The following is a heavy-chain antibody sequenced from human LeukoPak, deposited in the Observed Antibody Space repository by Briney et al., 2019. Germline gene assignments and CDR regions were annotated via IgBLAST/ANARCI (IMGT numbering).Heavy chain of an antibody. CDR2: MNPNSGNT. V-gene: IGHV1-8*01. CDR1: GYTFTSYD. J-gene: IGHJ4*02. D-gene: IGHD6-13*01. Sequence: ASVKVSCKASGYTFTSYDINWVRQAPGQGLEWMGWMNPNSGNTDYAQKFRGRVTMTRNTSISTAYMELSSLRSEDTAVYYCARGGQLADPELDYWGQGTLVTVSS. CDR3: ARGGQLADPELDY.